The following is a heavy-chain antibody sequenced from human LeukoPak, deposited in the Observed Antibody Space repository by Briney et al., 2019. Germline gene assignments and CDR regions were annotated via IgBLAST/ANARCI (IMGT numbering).Heavy chain of an antibody. CDR2: TYTRGNS. J-gene: IGHJ3*02. V-gene: IGHV3-53*01. D-gene: IGHD3-22*01. CDR1: GFHVSSHH. CDR3: GGGGRGSAAVVAPCFFDI. Sequence: PGGSLRLSCAASGFHVSSHHMVWVRQAPGKGLEWVSVTYTRGNSYYTDYVKGRFIISRDTSKNPMDLKMNSLSHEDSALYYCGGGGRGSAAVVAPCFFDIWGQGTMVAVSS.